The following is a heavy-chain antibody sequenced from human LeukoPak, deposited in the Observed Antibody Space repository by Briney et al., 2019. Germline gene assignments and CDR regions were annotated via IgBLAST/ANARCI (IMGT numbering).Heavy chain of an antibody. J-gene: IGHJ4*02. V-gene: IGHV1-2*02. D-gene: IGHD3-10*01. CDR3: ARGLPYYGSGSYGDY. CDR1: GYTFTCYY. Sequence: GASVKVSCKASGYTFTCYYIHWVRQAPGQGLEWMGWINPNSGGTKYAQKLQGRVTMTRDTSISTAYMELNRLRSDDTAVYYCARGLPYYGSGSYGDYWGQGTLVTVSS. CDR2: INPNSGGT.